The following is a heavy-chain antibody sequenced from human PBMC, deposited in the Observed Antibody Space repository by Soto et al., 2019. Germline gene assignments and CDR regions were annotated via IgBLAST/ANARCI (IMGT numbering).Heavy chain of an antibody. Sequence: PGGSLRLSCAASGFTFSSYSMNWVRQAPGKRLEWVSSISSSSSYIYYADSVKGRFTISRDNAKNSLYLQMNSLRAEDTAVYYCARERWRAAAGADSHYYYYYGMDVWGQGTTVTVSS. D-gene: IGHD6-13*01. V-gene: IGHV3-21*01. CDR1: GFTFSSYS. J-gene: IGHJ6*02. CDR2: ISSSSSYI. CDR3: ARERWRAAAGADSHYYYYYGMDV.